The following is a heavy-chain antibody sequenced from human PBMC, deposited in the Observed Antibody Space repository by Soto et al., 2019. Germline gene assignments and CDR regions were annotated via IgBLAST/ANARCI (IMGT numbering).Heavy chain of an antibody. V-gene: IGHV1-18*01. D-gene: IGHD3-10*01. CDR3: ARGGGYYGSGTYPFDY. CDR1: GYTFSNYG. CDR2: ISVYNYNT. J-gene: IGHJ4*02. Sequence: QVQLVQSGAEVKKPGASVKVSCKTSGYTFSNYGIAWVRQAPGQGLEWMGWISVYNYNTNYVQKLQGRVTMTRDISTSTAYMELRSLISDDTAVYYCARGGGYYGSGTYPFDYWGQGTLVTVSS.